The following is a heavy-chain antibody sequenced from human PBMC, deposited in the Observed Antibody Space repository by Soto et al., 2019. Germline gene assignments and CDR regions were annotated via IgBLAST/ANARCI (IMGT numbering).Heavy chain of an antibody. CDR3: ARQMVRGLYYFDY. V-gene: IGHV4-59*01. Sequence: LSETLSLTCTVSGGSISSYYWSWIRQPPGKGLEWIGYIYYSGSTNYNPSLKSRVTISVDTSKNQFSLKLSSVTAADTAVYYCARQMVRGLYYFDYWGQGTPVTVSS. CDR2: IYYSGST. D-gene: IGHD3-10*01. CDR1: GGSISSYY. J-gene: IGHJ4*02.